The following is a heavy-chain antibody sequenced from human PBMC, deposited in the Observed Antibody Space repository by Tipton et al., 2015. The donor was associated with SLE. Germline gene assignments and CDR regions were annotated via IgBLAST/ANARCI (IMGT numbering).Heavy chain of an antibody. D-gene: IGHD4-17*01. CDR3: ARDLRFGNGLRLLTGYGMDI. J-gene: IGHJ6*02. CDR2: IYYSGST. V-gene: IGHV4-61*01. Sequence: TLSLTCTVSGGSISSSSYYWSWIRQPPGKGLEWIGYIYYSGSTNYNPSLKSRVTISVDTSKNQFSLKLSSVTAADTAVYYCARDLRFGNGLRLLTGYGMDIWGQGTTATVSS. CDR1: GGSISSSSYY.